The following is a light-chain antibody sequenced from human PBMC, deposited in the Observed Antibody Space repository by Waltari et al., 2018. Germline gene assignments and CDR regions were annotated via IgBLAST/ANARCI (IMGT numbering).Light chain of an antibody. J-gene: IGLJ3*02. CDR1: SGSVSTSNY. CDR3: ALYVGSAIWV. Sequence: QTVVTQEPSFSVSPGGTVTVTCGLSSGSVSTSNYPRWYQQTPGQPPRTLIYNTTTRASGVPDRFSGSSLGSKAALTITGAQADDESHYYCALYVGSAIWVFGGGTKLTVL. V-gene: IGLV8-61*01. CDR2: NTT.